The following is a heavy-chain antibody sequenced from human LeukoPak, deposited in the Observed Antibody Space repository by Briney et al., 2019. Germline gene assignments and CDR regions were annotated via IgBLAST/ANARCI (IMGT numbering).Heavy chain of an antibody. D-gene: IGHD4/OR15-4a*01. CDR1: GFTFSNYW. CDR2: IKQDGTEK. Sequence: GGSLRLSCAASGFTFSNYWMTWVRQAPEKGLEWVANIKQDGTEKYYVDSVKGRFTISRDNAKNSLYLQMNSLRAEDTALYYCARVGGPNFLDFWGQGTLVTVSS. CDR3: ARVGGPNFLDF. J-gene: IGHJ4*02. V-gene: IGHV3-7*03.